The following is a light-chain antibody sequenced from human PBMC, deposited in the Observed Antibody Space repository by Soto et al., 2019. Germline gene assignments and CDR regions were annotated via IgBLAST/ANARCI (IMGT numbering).Light chain of an antibody. CDR3: QQYGSSPPVT. Sequence: EIVLTQSPGTLSLSPGERATLPCRASQSVSSSYLAWYQQKPGQAPRLLIYGASSRATGIPDRFSGSGSGTDFTLTISSLEPEDFAVYYCQQYGSSPPVTFGQVTRLEIK. CDR1: QSVSSSY. CDR2: GAS. J-gene: IGKJ5*01. V-gene: IGKV3-20*01.